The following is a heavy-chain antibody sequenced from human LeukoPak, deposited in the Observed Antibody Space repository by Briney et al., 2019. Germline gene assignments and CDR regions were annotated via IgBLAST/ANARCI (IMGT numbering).Heavy chain of an antibody. Sequence: PGGSLRLSCAASGFTFSDYYMSWIRQAPGKGLEWVAYISSNGSTIYYADSVKGRFTISRDNAKNSLYLQMNSLRAEDTAVYYCARVVVNYYDSSGYGATDYWGQGTLVTVSS. V-gene: IGHV3-11*01. D-gene: IGHD3-22*01. CDR2: ISSNGSTI. CDR1: GFTFSDYY. J-gene: IGHJ4*02. CDR3: ARVVVNYYDSSGYGATDY.